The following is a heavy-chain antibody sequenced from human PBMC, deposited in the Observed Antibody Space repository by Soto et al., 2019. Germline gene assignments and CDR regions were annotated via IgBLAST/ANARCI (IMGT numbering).Heavy chain of an antibody. J-gene: IGHJ4*02. CDR3: ARALVVVTEYFDL. V-gene: IGHV3-74*01. D-gene: IGHD3-22*01. CDR2: IGPDGSST. Sequence: GGSLRLSCAASGFTFSSHWMHWVRQAPGKGLVWVSHIGPDGSSTRDADSVQGRFTISGDNAKNTLFLQMNSLRDEDTAVYYCARALVVVTEYFDLWGQALLVTPSS. CDR1: GFTFSSHW.